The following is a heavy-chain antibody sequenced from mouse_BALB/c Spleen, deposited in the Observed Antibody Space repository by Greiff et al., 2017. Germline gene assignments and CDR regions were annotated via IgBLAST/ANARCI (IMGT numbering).Heavy chain of an antibody. CDR3: ARLGYGSSYGWFAY. Sequence: VQLQQSGAELVRPGSSVKISCKASGYAFSSYWMNWVKQRPGQGLEWIGQIYPGDGDTNYNGKFKGKATLTADKSSSTAYMQLSSLTSEDSAVYFCARLGYGSSYGWFAYWGQGTLVTVSA. CDR2: IYPGDGDT. V-gene: IGHV1-80*01. D-gene: IGHD1-1*01. CDR1: GYAFSSYW. J-gene: IGHJ3*01.